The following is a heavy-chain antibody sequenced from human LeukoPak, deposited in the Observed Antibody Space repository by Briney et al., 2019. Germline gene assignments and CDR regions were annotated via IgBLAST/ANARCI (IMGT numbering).Heavy chain of an antibody. D-gene: IGHD5-12*01. Sequence: SETLSLTCTVSNGSITSGDYYWSWIRQLPGKGLEWIGYIYYSGSAYYNPSLKSPFAMSVDTCKNQFSLKLTTVTAADTAVYYCARVGDSGYGKFDPWGQGTLVTVSS. CDR1: NGSITSGDYY. CDR2: IYYSGSA. CDR3: ARVGDSGYGKFDP. V-gene: IGHV4-31*01. J-gene: IGHJ5*02.